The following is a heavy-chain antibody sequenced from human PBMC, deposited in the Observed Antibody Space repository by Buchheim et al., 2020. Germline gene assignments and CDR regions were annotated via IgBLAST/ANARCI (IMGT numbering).Heavy chain of an antibody. V-gene: IGHV3-23*01. CDR2: ISDSGVTT. Sequence: EVQLLESGGGLVQPGGSLRLSCAASGFTFSSYAMSWVRQVPGKGLEWVLSISDSGVTTSFADSVKGRFTISRDNSKNTLYLQMSSLRAEDTAVYYCAEAIRASDYWGQGTL. CDR3: AEAIRASDY. CDR1: GFTFSSYA. J-gene: IGHJ4*02. D-gene: IGHD3-10*01.